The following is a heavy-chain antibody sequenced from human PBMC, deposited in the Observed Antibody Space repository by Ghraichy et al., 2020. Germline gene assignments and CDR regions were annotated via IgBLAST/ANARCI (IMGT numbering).Heavy chain of an antibody. V-gene: IGHV3-21*01. CDR3: ARGIAVEAFDI. Sequence: GGSLRLSCAASGFTFSSYSMNWVRQAPGKGLEWVSSISSSSSYIYYADSVKGRFTISRDNAKNSLYLQMNSLRAEDTAVYYCARGIAVEAFDIWGQGTMVTGSS. CDR2: ISSSSSYI. CDR1: GFTFSSYS. J-gene: IGHJ3*02. D-gene: IGHD6-19*01.